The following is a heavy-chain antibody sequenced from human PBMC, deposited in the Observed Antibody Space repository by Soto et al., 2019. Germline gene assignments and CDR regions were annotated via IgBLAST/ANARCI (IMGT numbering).Heavy chain of an antibody. D-gene: IGHD2-15*01. Sequence: QVQLQESGPGLVKPSETLSLTCTVSGGSISSYYWSWIRQPPGKGLEWIGYIYYSGSTNYNPSLKRRVTISVDTAKNQSALKLSSVTAADTAGYDCARRYGGTFDYWGQGTLVTVSS. CDR3: ARRYGGTFDY. J-gene: IGHJ4*02. CDR2: IYYSGST. V-gene: IGHV4-59*08. CDR1: GGSISSYY.